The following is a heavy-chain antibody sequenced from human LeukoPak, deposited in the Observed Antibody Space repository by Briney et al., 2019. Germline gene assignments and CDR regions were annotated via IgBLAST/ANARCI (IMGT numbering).Heavy chain of an antibody. J-gene: IGHJ4*02. Sequence: PSETLSLTCTVSGGSISSSSYYWGWIRQPPGKGLEWIGSIYYSGSTYYNPSLKSRVTISVDTSKNQFSLKLSSVTAADTAVYYCASPGTLKGPNDYWGQGTLVTVSS. V-gene: IGHV4-39*01. CDR1: GGSISSSSYY. CDR2: IYYSGST. CDR3: ASPGTLKGPNDY.